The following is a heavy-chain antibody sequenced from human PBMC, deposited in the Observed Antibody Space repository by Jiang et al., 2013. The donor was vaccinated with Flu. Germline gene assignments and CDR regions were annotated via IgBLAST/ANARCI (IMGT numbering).Heavy chain of an antibody. J-gene: IGHJ5*02. CDR3: ARGRDGYNLGENWFDP. CDR1: GGSISSGGYY. Sequence: SGSGLVKPSQTLSLTCTVSGGSISSGGYYWNWIRQHPGKGLEWIGYIFYSGSTYYNPSLKSLLTISVDTSKNQFSLKLSSVTAADTAVYYCARGRDGYNLGENWFDPWGQGTLVTVSS. CDR2: IFYSGST. V-gene: IGHV4-31*01. D-gene: IGHD5-24*01.